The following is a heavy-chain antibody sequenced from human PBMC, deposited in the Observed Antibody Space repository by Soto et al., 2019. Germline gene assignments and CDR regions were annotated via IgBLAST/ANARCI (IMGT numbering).Heavy chain of an antibody. J-gene: IGHJ4*02. Sequence: QVQLVQSGAEVKKPGASVKVSCKASGYTFTSYGISWVRQAPGQGLEWMGWISAYNGNTNYAQKLQGRDTMTTDTSTSTAYMELRSLRSDDTAVYYCARDSPTMITFVGVIVTPHRCYFDYWGQGTLVTVSS. CDR1: GYTFTSYG. CDR3: ARDSPTMITFVGVIVTPHRCYFDY. CDR2: ISAYNGNT. V-gene: IGHV1-18*01. D-gene: IGHD3-16*02.